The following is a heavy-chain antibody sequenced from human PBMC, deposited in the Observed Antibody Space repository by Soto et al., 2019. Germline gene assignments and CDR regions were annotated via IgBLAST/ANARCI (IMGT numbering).Heavy chain of an antibody. J-gene: IGHJ4*02. CDR1: GGSINSHY. V-gene: IGHV4-59*08. CDR2: IHYSGTT. D-gene: IGHD2-2*01. CDR3: TRQGLSLFDY. Sequence: SETLSLTCSVSGGSINSHYWSWIRQPPGKGLEWIGYIHYSGTTNYNPSLKSRVTISVDTSKSQFSLKLSSATAADTAVYYCTRQGLSLFDYWGQGTLVTVSS.